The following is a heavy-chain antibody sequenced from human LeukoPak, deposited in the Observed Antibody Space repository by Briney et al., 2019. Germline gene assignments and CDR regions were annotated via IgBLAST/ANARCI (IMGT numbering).Heavy chain of an antibody. CDR1: GDSIRSTNYY. D-gene: IGHD3-22*01. J-gene: IGHJ3*02. CDR3: ARSPRIYMIGTHAFDI. Sequence: SETLSLTCTVSGDSIRSTNYYWGWIRQPPGKGLEWIGSIYYSGSTYYNPSLKSRVTISVDTSKNQFSLKLSSVTAADTAVYFCARSPRIYMIGTHAFDIWGQGTMVTVSS. V-gene: IGHV4-39*01. CDR2: IYYSGST.